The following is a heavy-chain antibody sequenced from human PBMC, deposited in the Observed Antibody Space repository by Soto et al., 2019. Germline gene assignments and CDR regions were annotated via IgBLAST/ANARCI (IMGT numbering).Heavy chain of an antibody. D-gene: IGHD6-13*01. CDR1: GFTFSSYA. V-gene: IGHV3-30-3*01. Sequence: GGSLRLSCAASGFTFSSYAMHWVRQAPGKGLEWVAVISYDGSNKYYADSVKGRFTISRDNSKNTLYLQMNSLRAEDTAVYYCARDVMVSSWYRLDYWGQGTLVTVAS. J-gene: IGHJ4*02. CDR2: ISYDGSNK. CDR3: ARDVMVSSWYRLDY.